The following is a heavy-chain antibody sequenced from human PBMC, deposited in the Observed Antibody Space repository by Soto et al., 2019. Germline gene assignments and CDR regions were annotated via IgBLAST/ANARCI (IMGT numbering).Heavy chain of an antibody. Sequence: QVQLVESGGGVVQPGRSLRLSCAASGFTFSSYGMHWVRQAPGKGLEWVAVIWYDGSNKYYADSVKGRFTISRDNSKNTLYLQMNSLRAEDTAVYYCARVKPEGFGGFVDYWGQGTLVTVSS. CDR3: ARVKPEGFGGFVDY. V-gene: IGHV3-33*01. D-gene: IGHD3-10*01. CDR2: IWYDGSNK. CDR1: GFTFSSYG. J-gene: IGHJ4*02.